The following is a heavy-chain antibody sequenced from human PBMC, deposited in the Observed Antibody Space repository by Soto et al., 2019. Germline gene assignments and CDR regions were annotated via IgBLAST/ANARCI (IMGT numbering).Heavy chain of an antibody. J-gene: IGHJ6*02. Sequence: SVKVSCKASGGTFSSYAISWVRQAPGQGLEWMGGIIPIFGTANYAQKFQGRVTITADESTSTAYMELSSLRSEDTAVYYCARLGDYSSYYYYGMDVWGQGTTVIVSS. CDR2: IIPIFGTA. CDR3: ARLGDYSSYYYYGMDV. CDR1: GGTFSSYA. V-gene: IGHV1-69*13. D-gene: IGHD4-17*01.